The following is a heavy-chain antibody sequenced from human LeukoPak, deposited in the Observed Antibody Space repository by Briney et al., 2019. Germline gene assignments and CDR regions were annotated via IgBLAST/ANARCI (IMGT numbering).Heavy chain of an antibody. V-gene: IGHV3-74*01. CDR1: GFTFCGYW. D-gene: IGHD3-22*01. CDR3: ATGNYYDSRGYYTFGH. Sequence: PGGSLRLSCAASGFTFCGYWMHWVRQAPGEGLVWVSRINGDGSTTSYADSVKGGFTISRDNAKNTLYLQMNSLRAEDTAVYYCATGNYYDSRGYYTFGHWGQGTLVTVSS. J-gene: IGHJ1*01. CDR2: INGDGSTT.